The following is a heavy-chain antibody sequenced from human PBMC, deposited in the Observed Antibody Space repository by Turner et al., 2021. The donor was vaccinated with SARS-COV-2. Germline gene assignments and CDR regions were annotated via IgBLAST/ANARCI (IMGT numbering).Heavy chain of an antibody. D-gene: IGHD6-13*01. CDR2: IKQDGSEK. V-gene: IGHV3-7*01. CDR1: GFTFSSYW. Sequence: EVQLVESGGGLVQPGGSLRLSFAASGFTFSSYWMSWVRQDPGKGLEWVANIKQDGSEKYYVDSVKGRFTISRDNAKNSLYLQMNSLRAEDTAVYYCARDSSSWNSNWFDPWGQGTLVTVSS. J-gene: IGHJ5*02. CDR3: ARDSSSWNSNWFDP.